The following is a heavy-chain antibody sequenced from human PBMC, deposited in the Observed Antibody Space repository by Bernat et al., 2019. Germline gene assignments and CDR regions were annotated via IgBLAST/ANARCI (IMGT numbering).Heavy chain of an antibody. CDR2: IYWDDDK. CDR3: AHYVATRSTDYFDH. J-gene: IGHJ4*02. CDR1: GFSLTTSGVG. D-gene: IGHD2-8*02. Sequence: QITLKESGPTLVKPTQTLTLTCTFSGFSLTTSGVGVGWIRQPPGKTLEWLAHIYWDDDKRYRPSLKSRLTITKDTSKNQVVLTQTNIDAVDTATYYCAHYVATRSTDYFDHWGQGTLVTVSS. V-gene: IGHV2-5*02.